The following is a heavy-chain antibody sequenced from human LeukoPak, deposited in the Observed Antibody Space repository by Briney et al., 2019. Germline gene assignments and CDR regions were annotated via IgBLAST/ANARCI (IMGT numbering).Heavy chain of an antibody. CDR1: GYSISSGYY. V-gene: IGHV4-38-2*02. CDR2: IYHSGST. CDR3: ARGFGVAYEPFDY. Sequence: SETLSLTCTVSGYSISSGYYWSWVRQPPGKGLEWIGEIYHSGSTNYNPSLKSRVTISVDKSKNQFSLKLSSVTAADTAVYYCARGFGVAYEPFDYWGQGTLVTVSS. D-gene: IGHD3-3*01. J-gene: IGHJ4*02.